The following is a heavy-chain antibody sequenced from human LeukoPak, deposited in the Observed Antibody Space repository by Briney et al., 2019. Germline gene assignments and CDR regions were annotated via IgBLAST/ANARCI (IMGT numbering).Heavy chain of an antibody. Sequence: ASVKVSCKASGYTFTSYGISWVRQAPGQGLEWMGWTSAYSGNTNYAQKLQGRVTMTTDTSRSTAYMELRSLRSDDTAVYYCAKIIQTAAGRYSYYGMDVWGQGTTVTVSS. CDR2: TSAYSGNT. CDR3: AKIIQTAAGRYSYYGMDV. CDR1: GYTFTSYG. D-gene: IGHD6-13*01. V-gene: IGHV1-18*01. J-gene: IGHJ6*02.